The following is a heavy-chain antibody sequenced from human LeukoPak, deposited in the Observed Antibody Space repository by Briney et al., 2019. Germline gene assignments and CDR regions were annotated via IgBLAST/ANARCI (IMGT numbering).Heavy chain of an antibody. V-gene: IGHV3-23*01. CDR3: AKAQGWTYEIWFDT. J-gene: IGHJ5*02. Sequence: GGSLRLSCAASGFTFSSDAMSGVRQAPGQGLEWVSAISGSGGRTYYADSVKGRFTITSANSKNTLHLQMNSLRAEDTAVYYCAKAQGWTYEIWFDTWGQGAMVTVSS. CDR2: ISGSGGRT. CDR1: GFTFSSDA. D-gene: IGHD3-3*01.